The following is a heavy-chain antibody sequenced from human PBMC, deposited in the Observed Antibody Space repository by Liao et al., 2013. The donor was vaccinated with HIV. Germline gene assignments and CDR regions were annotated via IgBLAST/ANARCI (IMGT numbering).Heavy chain of an antibody. V-gene: IGHV4-34*01. D-gene: IGHD3-22*01. CDR1: GGSFSGYY. J-gene: IGHJ4*02. CDR3: ARGEPLKWYYDKTYWVY. Sequence: QVQLQQWGAGLLKPSETLSLTCAVYGGSFSGYYWSWIRQPPGKGLEWIGEINHSGSTYYNPSLKSRVTISVHTSKNQFSLKLSSVTAADTAVYYCARGEPLKWYYDKTYWVYWGQGTLVTVSS. CDR2: INHSGST.